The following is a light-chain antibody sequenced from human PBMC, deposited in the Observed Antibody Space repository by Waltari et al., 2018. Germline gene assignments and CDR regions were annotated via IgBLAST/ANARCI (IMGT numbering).Light chain of an antibody. Sequence: QSVLTQPPSASGTPGQTVTIPCSGSSSHIGSNTVTWYQQLPGTAPKLLIYSNSQRPSGVPDRFSGSKSGTSASLAISGLQSEDEADYYCAAWDDSLNGWVFGGGTKLTVL. V-gene: IGLV1-44*01. CDR3: AAWDDSLNGWV. CDR2: SNS. CDR1: SSHIGSNT. J-gene: IGLJ3*02.